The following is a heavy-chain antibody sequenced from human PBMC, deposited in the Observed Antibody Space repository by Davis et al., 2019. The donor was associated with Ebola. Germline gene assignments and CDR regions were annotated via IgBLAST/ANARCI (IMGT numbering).Heavy chain of an antibody. CDR2: INTNTGNP. V-gene: IGHV7-4-1*02. CDR1: GYTFTSYA. J-gene: IGHJ6*04. D-gene: IGHD6-6*01. CDR3: AREYSSSSDYYYYYGMDV. Sequence: ASVKVSCKASGYTFTSYAMNWVRQAPGQGLEWMGWINTNTGNPTYAQGFTGRFVFSLDTSVSTAYLQISSLKAEDTAVYYWAREYSSSSDYYYYYGMDVWGKGTTVTVSS.